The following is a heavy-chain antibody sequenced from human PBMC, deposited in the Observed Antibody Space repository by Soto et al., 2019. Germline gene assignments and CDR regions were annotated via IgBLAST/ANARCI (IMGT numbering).Heavy chain of an antibody. Sequence: ASVKVSCKASGYTFTSYAMHWVRQAPGQRLEWMGWINAGNGNTKYSQKFQGRVTITRDTSASTAYMELSSLRSEDTAVYYCARDWAGTSYFDYWGQGTLVTVSS. J-gene: IGHJ4*02. V-gene: IGHV1-3*01. CDR1: GYTFTSYA. D-gene: IGHD1-7*01. CDR2: INAGNGNT. CDR3: ARDWAGTSYFDY.